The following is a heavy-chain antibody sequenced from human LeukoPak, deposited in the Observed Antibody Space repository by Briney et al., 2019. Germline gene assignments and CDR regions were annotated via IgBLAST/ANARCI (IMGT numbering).Heavy chain of an antibody. CDR3: AKDRPHREQWEHFDY. D-gene: IGHD1-26*01. CDR2: ISYDGSNK. Sequence: GGSLRLSCAASGFTFSSYAMHWIRQAPGKGLEWVAVISYDGSNKYYAASVKRRFTISRDTSKKMLHLQMTSLRAEDTAEKDWAKDRPHREQWEHFDYWGQGTLVTVSS. CDR1: GFTFSSYA. J-gene: IGHJ4*02. V-gene: IGHV3-30*04.